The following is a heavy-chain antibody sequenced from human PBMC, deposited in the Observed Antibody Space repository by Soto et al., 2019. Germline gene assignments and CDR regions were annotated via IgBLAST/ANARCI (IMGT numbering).Heavy chain of an antibody. CDR1: GFIFSDHG. CDR2: ISYHGSNK. Sequence: GGSLRLSCVVSGFIFSDHGMHWVRQAPGKGLEWVAAISYHGSNKYYADSVKGRFTVSRDNSDNTLYLQMSSLRAEDTAVYYCARGVYEATEPDFDYWGQGTLVTVSS. CDR3: ARGVYEATEPDFDY. J-gene: IGHJ4*02. D-gene: IGHD5-12*01. V-gene: IGHV3-30*03.